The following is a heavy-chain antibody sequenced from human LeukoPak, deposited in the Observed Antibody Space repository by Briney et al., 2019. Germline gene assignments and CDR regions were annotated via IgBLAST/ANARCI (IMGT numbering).Heavy chain of an antibody. D-gene: IGHD3-22*01. CDR3: ARTLYDSRGYYYYFDY. V-gene: IGHV4-4*07. CDR2: IYTSGST. J-gene: IGHJ4*02. Sequence: PSETLSLTCTVSGGSISSYYWSWIRQPAGKGLEWIGRIYTSGSTNYNPSLKSRLTMRVDTSKNQFSLKLSSVTAADTAVYYCARTLYDSRGYYYYFDYWGQGTLVTVSS. CDR1: GGSISSYY.